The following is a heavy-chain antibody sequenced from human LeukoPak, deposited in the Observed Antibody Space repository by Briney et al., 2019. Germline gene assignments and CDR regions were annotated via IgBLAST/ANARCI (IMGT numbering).Heavy chain of an antibody. Sequence: GAPVKVSCKASGYTFTSYYMHWVRQAPGQGLEWMGIINPSGGSTSYAQKFQGRVTMTRDMSTSTVYMELSSLRSEDTAVYYCARGDRVYSSSSFWFDPWGQGTLVTVSS. CDR3: ARGDRVYSSSSFWFDP. D-gene: IGHD6-6*01. CDR2: INPSGGST. CDR1: GYTFTSYY. V-gene: IGHV1-46*01. J-gene: IGHJ5*02.